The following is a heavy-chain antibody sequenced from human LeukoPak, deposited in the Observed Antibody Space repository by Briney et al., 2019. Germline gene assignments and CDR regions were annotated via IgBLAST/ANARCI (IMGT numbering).Heavy chain of an antibody. J-gene: IGHJ4*02. V-gene: IGHV3-66*04. Sequence: GGSLRLSCAVFGFTVRSNYMSWVRQAPGKGLEWVSDIYSGDSTDYADSVKGRFIISRDKPKDTLYLQMNSLRAEDTAVYYCARLDSGYYYFHQWGQGALVTVSP. CDR2: IYSGDST. CDR3: ARLDSGYYYFHQ. CDR1: GFTVRSNY. D-gene: IGHD5-12*01.